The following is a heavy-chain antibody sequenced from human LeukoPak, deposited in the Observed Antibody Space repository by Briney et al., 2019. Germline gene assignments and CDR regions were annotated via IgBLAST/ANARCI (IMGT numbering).Heavy chain of an antibody. CDR3: ARSAYCSSSTCYAFNY. CDR2: IYYSGST. J-gene: IGHJ4*02. Sequence: SETLSLTCTVSGGSISSYYWSWIRQPPGKGLEWIGYIYYSGSTNYNPSLKSRVTISVDASKNQFSLKLSSVTAADTAVYYCARSAYCSSSTCYAFNYWGQGTLVTVSS. CDR1: GGSISSYY. D-gene: IGHD2-2*01. V-gene: IGHV4-59*01.